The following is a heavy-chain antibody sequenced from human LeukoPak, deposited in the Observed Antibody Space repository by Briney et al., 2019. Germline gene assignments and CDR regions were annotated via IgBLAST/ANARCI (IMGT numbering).Heavy chain of an antibody. CDR1: GYTFTIYD. V-gene: IGHV1-46*01. CDR3: ARASVRQPDY. D-gene: IGHD6-13*01. J-gene: IGHJ4*02. CDR2: INPSGGST. Sequence: ASVTVSFTASGYTFTIYDINWVRQAPGQGLEWMGIINPSGGSTSYAQKFQGRVTMTRDTSTSTVYMELSSLRSDDTAVYYCARASVRQPDYWGQGTLVTVSS.